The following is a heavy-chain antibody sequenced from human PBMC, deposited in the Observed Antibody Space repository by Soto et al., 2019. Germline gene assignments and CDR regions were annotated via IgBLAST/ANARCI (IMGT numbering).Heavy chain of an antibody. CDR2: ISGSGGST. J-gene: IGHJ3*02. Sequence: EVQLLESGGGLVQPGGSLRLSCAASGFTFSSYAMSWVRQAPGKGLEWVSAISGSGGSTYYADSVKGRFTISRDNSKNPLYLQMNSLRAEDTAVYYCAKDEPAGYYASSEGAFDIWGQGTMVTVSS. CDR1: GFTFSSYA. CDR3: AKDEPAGYYASSEGAFDI. V-gene: IGHV3-23*01. D-gene: IGHD3-22*01.